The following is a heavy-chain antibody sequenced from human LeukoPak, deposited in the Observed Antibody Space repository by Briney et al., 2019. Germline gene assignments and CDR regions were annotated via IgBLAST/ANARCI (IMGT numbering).Heavy chain of an antibody. CDR3: ALTYRGYSYGPIDY. D-gene: IGHD5-18*01. CDR2: ISYDGSNK. J-gene: IGHJ4*02. V-gene: IGHV3-30*03. Sequence: GGSLRLSCAASGFTFSSYGMHWVRQAPGKGLEWVAVISYDGSNKYYADSVKGRFTISRDNSKNTLYLQMNSLRAEDTAVYYCALTYRGYSYGPIDYWGQGTLVTVSS. CDR1: GFTFSSYG.